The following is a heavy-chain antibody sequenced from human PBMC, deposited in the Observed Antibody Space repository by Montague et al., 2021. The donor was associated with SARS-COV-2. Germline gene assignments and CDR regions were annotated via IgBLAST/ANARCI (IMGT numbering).Heavy chain of an antibody. CDR2: INHSGST. V-gene: IGHV4-34*01. CDR1: GGSFSGYY. J-gene: IGHJ5*02. Sequence: SETLSLTCAVYGGSFSGYYWSWIRQPPGKGLEWIGEINHSGSTNYNPSLKSRVTISVDTSKNQFSLKLSSVTAADTAVYYCARERYSFSLTRGSTWFDPWGRGTRVPVTA. D-gene: IGHD3-9*01. CDR3: ARERYSFSLTRGSTWFDP.